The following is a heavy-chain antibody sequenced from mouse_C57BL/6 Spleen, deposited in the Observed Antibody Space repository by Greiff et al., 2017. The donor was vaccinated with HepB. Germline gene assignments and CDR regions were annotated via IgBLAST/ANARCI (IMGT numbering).Heavy chain of an antibody. CDR2: IYPGSGST. CDR3: ARSLRRSYAMDY. CDR1: GYTFTSYW. Sequence: QVHVKQPGAELVKPGASVKMSCKASGYTFTSYWITWVKQRPGQGLEWIGDIYPGSGSTNYNEKFKSKATLTVDTTSSTAYMQLSSLTSEDSAVYYSARSLRRSYAMDYWGQGTSVTVSS. D-gene: IGHD1-2*01. J-gene: IGHJ4*01. V-gene: IGHV1-55*01.